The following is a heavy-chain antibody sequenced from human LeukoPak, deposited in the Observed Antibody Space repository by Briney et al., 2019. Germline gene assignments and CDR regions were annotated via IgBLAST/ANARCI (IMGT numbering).Heavy chain of an antibody. Sequence: GGSLRLSCAASGFNFITAWMTWVRQVPGRRLEWVGRVKSRSDGGAAEYAAPVTGRFTISRDDSKDTVFLQMNSLKTDDTAVYYCAKAVVRAMIVVESNYWGQGTLVTVSS. CDR2: VKSRSDGGAA. V-gene: IGHV3-15*01. CDR3: AKAVVRAMIVVESNY. D-gene: IGHD3-22*01. CDR1: GFNFITAW. J-gene: IGHJ4*02.